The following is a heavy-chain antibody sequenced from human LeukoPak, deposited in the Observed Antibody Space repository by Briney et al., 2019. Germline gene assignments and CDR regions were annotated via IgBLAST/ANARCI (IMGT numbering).Heavy chain of an antibody. Sequence: GRFTVSRDNAKNSLYLQVNSLRADDTAVYYCARPFGSGTYYQFDSWGKGTLVTVSS. V-gene: IGHV3-7*04. D-gene: IGHD3-10*01. J-gene: IGHJ4*02. CDR3: ARPFGSGTYYQFDS.